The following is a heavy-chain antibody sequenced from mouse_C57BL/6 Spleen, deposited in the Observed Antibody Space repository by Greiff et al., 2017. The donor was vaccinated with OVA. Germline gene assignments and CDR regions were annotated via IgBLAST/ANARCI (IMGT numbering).Heavy chain of an antibody. Sequence: FNIKDYYMHWVKQRPEQGLEWIGRIDPEDGDTEYAPKFQGKATMTADTSSNTAYLQLSSLTSEDTAVYYCTMDTTVVAPFDYWGQGTTLTVSS. J-gene: IGHJ2*01. D-gene: IGHD1-1*01. CDR2: IDPEDGDT. V-gene: IGHV14-1*01. CDR3: TMDTTVVAPFDY. CDR1: FNIKDYY.